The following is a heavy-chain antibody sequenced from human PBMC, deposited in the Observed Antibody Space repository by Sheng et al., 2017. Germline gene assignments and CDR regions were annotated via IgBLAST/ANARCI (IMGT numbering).Heavy chain of an antibody. J-gene: IGHJ4*02. V-gene: IGHV1-69*13. CDR3: ARGGFGELLIGLYYFDY. Sequence: QVQLVQSGAEVKKPGSSVKVSCKASGGTFSSYAISWVRQAPGQGLEWMGGIIPIFGTANYAQKFQGRVTITADESTSTAYMELSSLRSEDTAVYYCARGGFGELLIGLYYFDYWGQGTLVTVSS. CDR1: GGTFSSYA. CDR2: IIPIFGTA. D-gene: IGHD3-10*01.